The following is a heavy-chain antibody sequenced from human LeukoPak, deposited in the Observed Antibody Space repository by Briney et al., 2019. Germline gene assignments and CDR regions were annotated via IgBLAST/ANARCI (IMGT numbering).Heavy chain of an antibody. Sequence: PGGSLRLSCAASGFTFSSYWMHWVRHAPGKGLVWVSRINSDGSSTSYADSVKGRFTISRDNAKNTLYLQMNSLRAEDTAVYYCARLRDGYNSEIDYWGQGTLVTVSS. D-gene: IGHD5-24*01. J-gene: IGHJ4*02. CDR2: INSDGSST. V-gene: IGHV3-74*01. CDR1: GFTFSSYW. CDR3: ARLRDGYNSEIDY.